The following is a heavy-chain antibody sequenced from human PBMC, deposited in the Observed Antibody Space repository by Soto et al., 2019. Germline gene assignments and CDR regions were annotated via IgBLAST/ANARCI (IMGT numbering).Heavy chain of an antibody. D-gene: IGHD5-18*01. Sequence: TSETLSLICTVSDASISTYYWSWIRQPPGKGLEWIGEINHSGSTNYNPSLKSRVTISVDTSKNQFSLKLSSVTAADTAVYYCARHGGYSYGYPFDYWGQGTLVTVSS. J-gene: IGHJ4*02. V-gene: IGHV4-34*09. CDR1: DASISTYY. CDR2: INHSGST. CDR3: ARHGGYSYGYPFDY.